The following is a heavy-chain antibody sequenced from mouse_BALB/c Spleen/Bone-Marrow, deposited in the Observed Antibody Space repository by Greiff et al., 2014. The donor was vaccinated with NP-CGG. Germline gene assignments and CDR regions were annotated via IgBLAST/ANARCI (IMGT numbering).Heavy chain of an antibody. CDR1: GFTFSSFG. D-gene: IGHD1-1*01. V-gene: IGHV5-17*02. Sequence: EVKLVESGGGLVQPGGSRKLPCAASGFTFSSFGMRWVRQAPEKGLEWVAYISSGSSTIYYADTVMGRFTISRDNPKNTLFLQMTSLRSEDTAMYYCARSGSSSGYFDYWGQGTTLTVSS. J-gene: IGHJ2*01. CDR3: ARSGSSSGYFDY. CDR2: ISSGSSTI.